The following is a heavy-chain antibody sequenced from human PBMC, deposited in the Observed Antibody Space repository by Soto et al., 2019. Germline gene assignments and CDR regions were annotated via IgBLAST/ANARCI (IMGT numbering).Heavy chain of an antibody. V-gene: IGHV1-69*01. D-gene: IGHD2-15*01. Sequence: QVQLVQSGAEVKKPGSSVKVSYKASGGTFSSYAISWVRQAPGQGLEWMGGIIPIFGTANYAQKFQGRVTITADESTSTAYMELSSLRSEDTAVYYCARSGGTRDGYSGDWYFDLWGRGTLVTVSS. CDR2: IIPIFGTA. CDR1: GGTFSSYA. J-gene: IGHJ2*01. CDR3: ARSGGTRDGYSGDWYFDL.